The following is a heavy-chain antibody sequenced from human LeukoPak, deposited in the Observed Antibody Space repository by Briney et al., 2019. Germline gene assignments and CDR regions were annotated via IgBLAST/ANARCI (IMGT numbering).Heavy chain of an antibody. CDR1: GGSFSGYY. V-gene: IGHV4-34*01. Sequence: SLTCAXYGGSFSGYYWSWIRQPPGKGLEWIGEINHSGSTNYNPSLKSRVTISVDTSKNQFSLKLSSVTAADTAVYYCARGLPFDPWGQGTLVTVSS. J-gene: IGHJ5*02. CDR2: INHSGST. CDR3: ARGLPFDP.